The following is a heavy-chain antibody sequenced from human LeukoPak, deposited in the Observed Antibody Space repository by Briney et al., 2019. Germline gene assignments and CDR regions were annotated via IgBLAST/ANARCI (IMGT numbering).Heavy chain of an antibody. CDR1: GGSINYDSHY. CDR2: IYYSGDT. D-gene: IGHD3-16*01. CDR3: ARPIGGRLLTDLDV. Sequence: PSETLSLTCTVSGGSINYDSHYWGWVRQPPGKGLEWIGSIYYSGDTYYNPSLKSRVIMSIDMSKNQFSLKLTSVTAADTAIYYCARPIGGRLLTDLDVWGQGTSVTVSS. J-gene: IGHJ6*02. V-gene: IGHV4-39*07.